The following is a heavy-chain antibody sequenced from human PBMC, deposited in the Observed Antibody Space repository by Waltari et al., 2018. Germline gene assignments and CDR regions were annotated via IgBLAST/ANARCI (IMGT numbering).Heavy chain of an antibody. J-gene: IGHJ4*02. CDR1: GDSITSASY. Sequence: QVQLQESGPGLVKPSETLSLTCAVSGDSITSASYWGWIRQPPGKGLGWIGYVYQFGSSSYNRSLKSRVTMSVDTSKRQFSLNLSSVTAADTAVYYCARHESAHYGGFDSWGRGTLVTVSA. V-gene: IGHV4-38-2*01. CDR3: ARHESAHYGGFDS. CDR2: VYQFGSS. D-gene: IGHD4-17*01.